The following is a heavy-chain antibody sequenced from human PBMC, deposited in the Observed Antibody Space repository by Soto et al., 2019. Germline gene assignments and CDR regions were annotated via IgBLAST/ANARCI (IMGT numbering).Heavy chain of an antibody. CDR1: GGSVSSGSYY. Sequence: QVQLQESGPGLVKPSETLSLTCTVSGGSVSSGSYYWSWIRQPPGKGLEWIGYIYYSGSTNYNPSPKSRVTLSVDTSQNQFSLQLSSVTAADTAVYYWARLAVAGRGLDYWGQGTLVTVSS. CDR3: ARLAVAGRGLDY. CDR2: IYYSGST. D-gene: IGHD6-19*01. J-gene: IGHJ4*02. V-gene: IGHV4-61*01.